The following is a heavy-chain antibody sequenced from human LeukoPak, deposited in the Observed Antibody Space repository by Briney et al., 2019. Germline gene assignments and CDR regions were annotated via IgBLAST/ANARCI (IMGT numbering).Heavy chain of an antibody. CDR2: ISGSGGST. CDR3: AKDAGVVPAAATKRHFDY. J-gene: IGHJ4*02. V-gene: IGHV3-23*01. D-gene: IGHD2-2*01. CDR1: GFTFSSYA. Sequence: GGSLRLSCAASGFTFSSYAMSWVRQAPGKGLEWVSAISGSGGSTYYADSVKGRFTISRDNSKNTLYLQMNSLRAEDTAVYYCAKDAGVVPAAATKRHFDYWGQGTLVTVSS.